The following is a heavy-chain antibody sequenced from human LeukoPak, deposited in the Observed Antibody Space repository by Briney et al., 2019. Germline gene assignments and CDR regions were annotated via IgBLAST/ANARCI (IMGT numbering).Heavy chain of an antibody. V-gene: IGHV3-48*03. CDR2: ISSSGSTI. Sequence: GGSLRLFCAASGFTFSSYEMNWVRQAPGKGLEWVSYISSSGSTIYYADSVKGRFTISRDNAKNSLYLQMNSLRAEDTAVYYCARDLRSSGYYAFDYWGQGTLVTVSS. CDR1: GFTFSSYE. D-gene: IGHD3-22*01. CDR3: ARDLRSSGYYAFDY. J-gene: IGHJ4*02.